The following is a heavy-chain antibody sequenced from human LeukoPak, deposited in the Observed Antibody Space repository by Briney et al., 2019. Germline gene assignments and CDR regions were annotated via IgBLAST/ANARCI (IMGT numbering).Heavy chain of an antibody. CDR3: AKASGSSWYSRFDY. D-gene: IGHD6-13*01. CDR2: ISWNSGSI. CDR1: GFTFDDYA. V-gene: IGHV3-9*01. Sequence: PGRSLRLSCAASGFTFDDYAMHWVRQAPGKGLEGVSGISWNSGSIGYADSVKGRFTISRDNAKNSLYLQMNSLRAEDTALYYCAKASGSSWYSRFDYWGQGTLVTVSS. J-gene: IGHJ4*02.